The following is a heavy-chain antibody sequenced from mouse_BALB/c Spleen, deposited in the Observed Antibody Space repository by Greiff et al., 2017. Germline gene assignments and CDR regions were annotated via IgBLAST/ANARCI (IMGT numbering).Heavy chain of an antibody. V-gene: IGHV5-17*02. CDR1: GFTFSSFG. CDR2: ISSGSSTI. J-gene: IGHJ4*01. D-gene: IGHD1-1*01. Sequence: EVKLVESGGGLVQPGGSRKLSCAASGFTFSSFGMHWVRQAPEKGLEWVAYISSGSSTIYYADTVKGRFTISRDNPKNTLFLQMTSLRSEDTAMYYCARPPLTRVVEGYAIDNWGQGTSVTVSA. CDR3: ARPPLTRVVEGYAIDN.